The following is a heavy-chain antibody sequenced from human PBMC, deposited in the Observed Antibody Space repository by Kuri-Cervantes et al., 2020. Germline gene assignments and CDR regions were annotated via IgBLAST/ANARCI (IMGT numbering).Heavy chain of an antibody. CDR2: IYYSGST. D-gene: IGHD2-15*01. Sequence: SETLSLTCTVSGGSISSGGYYWSWIRQHPGKSLEWIGYIYYSGSTYYNPSLKSRVTISVDTSKNQFSLKLSSVTAADTAVYYCAREKPATATPLIDYWGQGTLVTVSS. CDR3: AREKPATATPLIDY. CDR1: GGSISSGGYY. J-gene: IGHJ4*02. V-gene: IGHV4-31*03.